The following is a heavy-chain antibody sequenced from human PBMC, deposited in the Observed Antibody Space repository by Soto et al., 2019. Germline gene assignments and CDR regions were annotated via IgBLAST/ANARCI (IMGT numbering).Heavy chain of an antibody. D-gene: IGHD5-12*01. V-gene: IGHV1-18*01. Sequence: ASVKVSWKASGYIFTSYGIIWVRQAPGQGLEWMGWISAYNGNTNYAQKLQGRVTMTTDTSTSTAYMELRSLRSDDTAVYYCARTVATIFLVDYWGQGTLVTVSS. CDR2: ISAYNGNT. J-gene: IGHJ4*02. CDR1: GYIFTSYG. CDR3: ARTVATIFLVDY.